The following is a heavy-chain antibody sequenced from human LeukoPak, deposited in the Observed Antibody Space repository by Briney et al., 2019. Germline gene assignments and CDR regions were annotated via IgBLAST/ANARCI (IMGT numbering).Heavy chain of an antibody. CDR1: GYTFTSYY. CDR2: INPSGGGA. J-gene: IGHJ4*02. V-gene: IGHV1-46*01. Sequence: GASVKVSCKASGYTFTSYYMHWVRQAPGQGLEWMGIINPSGGGASYAQKFQGRVTMTRDTSTSTVYMELSSLSSDDTAVYYCASGQLRIAAAGTQGLPTHWGQGTLVTVSS. D-gene: IGHD6-13*01. CDR3: ASGQLRIAAAGTQGLPTH.